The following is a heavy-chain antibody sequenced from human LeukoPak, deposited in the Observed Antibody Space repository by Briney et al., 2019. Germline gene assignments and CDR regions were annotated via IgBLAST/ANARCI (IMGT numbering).Heavy chain of an antibody. CDR1: GFTFSSYW. J-gene: IGHJ4*02. D-gene: IGHD3-22*01. V-gene: IGHV3-7*01. CDR2: IKDDGSEK. CDR3: ARDPPSGYDSPGD. Sequence: GGSLRLSCAASGFTFSSYWMSWVRQAPGKGLGWVANIKDDGSEKYYVDSVKGRFTISRDNANNSLYLQMNSLRAEDTAVYYCARDPPSGYDSPGDWGQGTLVTVSS.